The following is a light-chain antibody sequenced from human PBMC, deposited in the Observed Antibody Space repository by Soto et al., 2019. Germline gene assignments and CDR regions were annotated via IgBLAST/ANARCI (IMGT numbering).Light chain of an antibody. CDR3: QQYNDWPST. CDR1: QSVSNN. V-gene: IGKV3-15*01. J-gene: IGKJ1*01. CDR2: GAS. Sequence: EIVVTQSPATLSVSPGERATLSCRASQSVSNNLAWYQQKPGQAPRLLIYGASTRATGIPATFSGSGSGTEFTLAINSLQSENFAVYYCQQYNDWPSTFGQGTKVEIK.